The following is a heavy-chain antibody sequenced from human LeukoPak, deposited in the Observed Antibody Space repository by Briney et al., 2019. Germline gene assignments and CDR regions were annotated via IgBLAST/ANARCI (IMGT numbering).Heavy chain of an antibody. CDR2: IYSGGST. CDR3: AKWGTAMAFDY. CDR1: GFTVSSNY. V-gene: IGHV3-66*02. D-gene: IGHD5-18*01. Sequence: GGSLRLSCAASGFTVSSNYMSWVRQAPGKGLEWVSVIYSGGSTYYADSVKGRFTISRDNSKNTLYLQMNSLRAEDTAVYYCAKWGTAMAFDYWGQGTLVTVSS. J-gene: IGHJ4*02.